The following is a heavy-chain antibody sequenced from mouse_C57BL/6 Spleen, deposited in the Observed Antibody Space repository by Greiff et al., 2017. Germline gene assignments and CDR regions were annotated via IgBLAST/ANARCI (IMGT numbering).Heavy chain of an antibody. V-gene: IGHV14-1*01. D-gene: IGHD2-1*01. CDR2: IDPEDGDT. CDR1: GFNIKDYY. Sequence: VQLQQSGAELVRPGASVKLSCTASGFNIKDYYMHWVKQRPERGLEWIGRIDPEDGDTEYAPKFQGKATMTADTSSNTAYLQLSSLTSEDTAVYYCTTGGNPYYFDYWGQGTTLTVSS. CDR3: TTGGNPYYFDY. J-gene: IGHJ2*01.